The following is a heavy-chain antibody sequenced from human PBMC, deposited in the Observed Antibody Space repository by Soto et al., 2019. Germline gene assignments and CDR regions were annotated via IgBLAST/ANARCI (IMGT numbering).Heavy chain of an antibody. CDR2: IYYSGRT. J-gene: IGHJ4*02. CDR3: ARGGYFDS. CDR1: GGSISSSSYY. Sequence: SETLSLTCTVSGGSISSSSYYWGWIRQPPGKGLEWIGSIYYSGRTNYNPSLKSRVSISVDTSNNQFSLKMSSVTAADTAAYYCARGGYFDSWGQGTLVTVSS. V-gene: IGHV4-39*07. D-gene: IGHD6-13*01.